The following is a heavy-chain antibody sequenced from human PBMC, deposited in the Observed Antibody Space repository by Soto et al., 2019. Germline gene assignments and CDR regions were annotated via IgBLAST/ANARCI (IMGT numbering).Heavy chain of an antibody. D-gene: IGHD3-10*01. V-gene: IGHV1-69*13. CDR2: IIPIFGTA. CDR1: GGTFSSYA. J-gene: IGHJ6*02. Sequence: ASVKVSCKASGGTFSSYAISWVRQAPGQGLEWMGGIIPIFGTANYAQKFQGRVTITADESTSTAYMELSSLRSEDTAVYYCARTPYRYYGSGSYYSYYYYYGMDVWGQGTTVTSP. CDR3: ARTPYRYYGSGSYYSYYYYYGMDV.